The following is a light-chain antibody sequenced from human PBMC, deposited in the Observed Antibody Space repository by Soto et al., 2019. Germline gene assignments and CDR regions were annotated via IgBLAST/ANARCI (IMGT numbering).Light chain of an antibody. CDR2: GAS. V-gene: IGKV3-15*01. CDR1: QSVSSN. CDR3: QQYDNSPPVT. J-gene: IGKJ5*01. Sequence: EIVMTQSPATLSVSPGERATLSCRASQSVSSNLAWYQQKPGQAPRLLIYGASTRATGIPARFSRSGSGTQFNLPITSLQYEDFAVYYCQQYDNSPPVTFGHGTRLEI.